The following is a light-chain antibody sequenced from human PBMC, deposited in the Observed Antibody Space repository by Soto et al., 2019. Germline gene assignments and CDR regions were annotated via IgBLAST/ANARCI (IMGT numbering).Light chain of an antibody. J-gene: IGKJ1*01. Sequence: DIQMTQSPSTLSASVGDRVNITCRASQTISSWLAWYQQKPGKAPKLLIYDASSLESGVPSRFSGSGSGTEFTLTISSLQPDDFATYYCQQYNSYPTFGQGTKVDI. CDR1: QTISSW. CDR2: DAS. V-gene: IGKV1-5*01. CDR3: QQYNSYPT.